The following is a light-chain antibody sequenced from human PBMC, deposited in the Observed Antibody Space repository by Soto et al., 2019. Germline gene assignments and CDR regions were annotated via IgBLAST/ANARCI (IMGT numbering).Light chain of an antibody. CDR2: LGS. Sequence: DLVMTQSPLSLPVTPGEPASISCRSSQSLLYTNGNNYLDWYLQKPGQSPQLLIYLGSNRASGVPDRFSGSGSGTDFTLKISRVEAEDVGVYYCMQALQTPPTFGQGTKVEIK. J-gene: IGKJ1*01. CDR1: QSLLYTNGNNY. CDR3: MQALQTPPT. V-gene: IGKV2-28*01.